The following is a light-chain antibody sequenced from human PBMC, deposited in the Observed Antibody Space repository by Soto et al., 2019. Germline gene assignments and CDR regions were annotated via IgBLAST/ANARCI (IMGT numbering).Light chain of an antibody. CDR3: QQHYSYPYT. V-gene: IGKV1-9*01. Sequence: DIQLTQSPSFLSASVGDRVTITCRASQGISTYLAWYQQKSGKAPKLLIYVASTLQSGVPSRFSGSGSGTEFTVTISSLQPEDLAIYYCQQHYSYPYTFGQGTKLEI. CDR1: QGISTY. CDR2: VAS. J-gene: IGKJ2*01.